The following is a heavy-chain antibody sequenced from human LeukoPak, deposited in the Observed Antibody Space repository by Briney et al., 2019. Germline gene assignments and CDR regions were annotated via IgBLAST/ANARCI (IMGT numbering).Heavy chain of an antibody. Sequence: ASVKVSCKASGYTFTGYYMHWVRQAPGQGREWMGWINPNSGGTNFAQKFQGRVTMTRDTSISTAYMELSRLRSDDTAVYYCASGTVTDPYYFDYWGQGTLVTVSS. CDR1: GYTFTGYY. CDR3: ASGTVTDPYYFDY. V-gene: IGHV1-2*02. J-gene: IGHJ4*02. CDR2: INPNSGGT. D-gene: IGHD4-17*01.